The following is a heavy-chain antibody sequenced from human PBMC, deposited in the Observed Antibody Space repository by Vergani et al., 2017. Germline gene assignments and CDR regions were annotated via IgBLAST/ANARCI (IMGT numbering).Heavy chain of an antibody. CDR1: GFTFGDYA. CDR2: IRSKAYGGTT. J-gene: IGHJ4*02. V-gene: IGHV3-49*03. CDR3: TRMGWSGYYKPMNFDY. D-gene: IGHD3-3*01. Sequence: EVQLVESGGGLVQPGRSLRLSCTASGFTFGDYAMSWFRQAPGKGLEWVGFIRSKAYGGTTEYAASVKGRFTISRDDSKSIAYLQMNSLKTEDTAVYYCTRMGWSGYYKPMNFDYWGQGTLVTVSS.